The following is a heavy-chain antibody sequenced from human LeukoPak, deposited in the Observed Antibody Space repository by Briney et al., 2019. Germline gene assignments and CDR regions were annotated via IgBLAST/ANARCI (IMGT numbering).Heavy chain of an antibody. Sequence: GASVKVSCKASGYTFTGYYMHWVRQAPGQGLEWMGWINPNSGGTNYAQKFQGRVTMTRDTSISTSAYMELSRLRSDDTAVYYCASTSWDIDSYMAVWGKGTTVTVSS. CDR1: GYTFTGYY. CDR2: INPNSGGT. D-gene: IGHD2-2*01. J-gene: IGHJ6*03. V-gene: IGHV1-2*02. CDR3: ASTSWDIDSYMAV.